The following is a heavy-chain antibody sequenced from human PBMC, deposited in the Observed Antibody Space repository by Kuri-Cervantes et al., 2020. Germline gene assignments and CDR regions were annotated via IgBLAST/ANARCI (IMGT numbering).Heavy chain of an antibody. V-gene: IGHV1-69*05. Sequence: SVKVSCKASGGAFSSYGITWVRQAPGQGLEWMGGIIPIFDTPNSAQMFQGRVTITTDESTSTAYMELSSLRSEDTAVYYCASGSYYLKGVMGGFDIWGQGTMVTVSS. CDR1: GGAFSSYG. J-gene: IGHJ3*02. CDR2: IIPIFDTP. CDR3: ASGSYYLKGVMGGFDI. D-gene: IGHD1-26*01.